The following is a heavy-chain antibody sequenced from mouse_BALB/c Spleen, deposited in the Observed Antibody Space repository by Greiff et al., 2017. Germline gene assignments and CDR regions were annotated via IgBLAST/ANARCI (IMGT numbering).Heavy chain of an antibody. CDR1: GYTFTSYW. Sequence: QVQLQQSGAELAKPGASVKMSCKASGYTFTSYWMHWVKQRPGQGLEWIGYINPSTGYTEYNQKFKDKATLTADKSSSTAYMQLSSLTSEDSAVYYCARDSYGNHFAYWGQGTLVTVSA. D-gene: IGHD2-1*01. CDR3: ARDSYGNHFAY. J-gene: IGHJ3*01. CDR2: INPSTGYT. V-gene: IGHV1-7*01.